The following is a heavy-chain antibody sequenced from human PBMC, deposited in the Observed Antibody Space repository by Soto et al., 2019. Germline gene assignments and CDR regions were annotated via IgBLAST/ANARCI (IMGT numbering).Heavy chain of an antibody. D-gene: IGHD4-17*01. CDR3: VQTTTGDS. Sequence: GESLKISCKGSGYSFTSYWIGWVRQMPGKGLEWMGIIYPGDSDTRYSPSFQGQVTISVDTSISTAYLQWKTLKASDTAIYYCVQTTTGDSWGQGTQVTVSS. V-gene: IGHV5-51*01. CDR2: IYPGDSDT. J-gene: IGHJ5*01. CDR1: GYSFTSYW.